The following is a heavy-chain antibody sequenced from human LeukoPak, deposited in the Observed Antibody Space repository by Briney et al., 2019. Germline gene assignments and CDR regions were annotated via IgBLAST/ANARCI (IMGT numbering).Heavy chain of an antibody. V-gene: IGHV1-69*04. Sequence: SVKVSCKASGGTFSSYASSWVRQAPGQGLEWMGRIIPILGIANYAQKFQGRVTITADKSTSTAYMELSSLRSEDTAVYYCARDPEMATITKPFDYWGQGTLVTVSS. D-gene: IGHD5-24*01. CDR3: ARDPEMATITKPFDY. J-gene: IGHJ4*02. CDR1: GGTFSSYA. CDR2: IIPILGIA.